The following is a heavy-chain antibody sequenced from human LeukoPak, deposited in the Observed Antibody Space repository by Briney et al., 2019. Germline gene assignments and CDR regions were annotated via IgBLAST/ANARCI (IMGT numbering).Heavy chain of an antibody. CDR1: GASLGGYY. Sequence: LSLTCAVYGASLGGYYWTWIRQAPGKGLKWLSYISGSSSHIPYADSVKGRFTISRDNAENSLYLQMNNLRAEDTAVYYCARVGLTTEAGTYDYWGQGTLVTVSS. CDR2: ISGSSSHI. CDR3: ARVGLTTEAGTYDY. J-gene: IGHJ4*02. D-gene: IGHD6-13*01. V-gene: IGHV3-11*06.